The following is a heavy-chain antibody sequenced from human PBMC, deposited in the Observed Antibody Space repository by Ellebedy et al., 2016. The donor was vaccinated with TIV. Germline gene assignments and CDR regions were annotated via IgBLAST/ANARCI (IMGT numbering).Heavy chain of an antibody. D-gene: IGHD3-10*01. Sequence: MPSETLSLTCTVSGGSISSSSYYWGWIRQPPGKGLEWIGSINYSGSTYYNPYLKSRVTILVDTSKNQFSLKLSSVTAADTAVYYCARVGTMVRGVIALGMDVWGQGTTVTVSS. CDR1: GGSISSSSYY. CDR3: ARVGTMVRGVIALGMDV. V-gene: IGHV4-39*07. J-gene: IGHJ6*02. CDR2: INYSGST.